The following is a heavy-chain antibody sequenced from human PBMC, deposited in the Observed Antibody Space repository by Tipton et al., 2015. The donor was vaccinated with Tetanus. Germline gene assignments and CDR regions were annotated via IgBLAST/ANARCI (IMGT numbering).Heavy chain of an antibody. CDR1: GYTFTSYA. CDR3: ARAVPYCGGDCYFYLDY. V-gene: IGHV1-18*01. J-gene: IGHJ4*02. CDR2: ISAYNGNT. Sequence: QLVQSGAEVKKPGASVKVSCKASGYTFTSYAMHWVRQAPGQRLEWMGWISAYNGNTNYAQKLQGRVTMTTDTSTSTAYMELRSLRSDDTAVYYCARAVPYCGGDCYFYLDYWGQGTLVTVSS. D-gene: IGHD2-21*02.